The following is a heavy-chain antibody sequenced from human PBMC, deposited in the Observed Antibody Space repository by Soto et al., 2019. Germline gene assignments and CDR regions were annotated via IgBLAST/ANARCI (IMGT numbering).Heavy chain of an antibody. Sequence: GGSLRLSCAASGFTFSSYGMHWVRQAPGKGLEWVAVISYGGSNKYYADSVKGRFTISRDNSKNTLYLQMNSLRAEDTAVYYCAKGPTVTNPIGAFDIWGQGTMVTVSS. CDR3: AKGPTVTNPIGAFDI. J-gene: IGHJ3*02. CDR2: ISYGGSNK. D-gene: IGHD4-17*01. CDR1: GFTFSSYG. V-gene: IGHV3-30*18.